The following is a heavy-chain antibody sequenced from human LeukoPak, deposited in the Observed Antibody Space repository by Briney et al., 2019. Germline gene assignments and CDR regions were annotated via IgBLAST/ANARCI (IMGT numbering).Heavy chain of an antibody. CDR3: ARLGGNWNSPGRDY. CDR2: ISYTGTT. V-gene: IGHV4-59*08. Sequence: KASETLSLTCSVSGGSINGYSWTWIRQPPGMRLEWVGHISYTGTTNYNPSLTTLVAISVDTSKNQFSLKLTSVTAADTGMYFCARLGGNWNSPGRDYWGQGTLVTVSS. CDR1: GGSINGYS. J-gene: IGHJ4*02. D-gene: IGHD3-10*01.